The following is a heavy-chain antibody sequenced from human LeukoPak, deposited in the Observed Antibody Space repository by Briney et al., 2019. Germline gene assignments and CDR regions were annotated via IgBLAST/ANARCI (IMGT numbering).Heavy chain of an antibody. CDR2: IIPILGIA. CDR1: GGTFSSYA. D-gene: IGHD6-19*01. Sequence: ASVKVSCKASGGTFSSYAISWVRQAPGQGLEWMGRIIPILGIANYAQKFQGRVTITADKSTSTAYMELSSLRSEDTAVYYCARGRAVAALAGHFQHWGQGTLVTVSS. CDR3: ARGRAVAALAGHFQH. J-gene: IGHJ1*01. V-gene: IGHV1-69*04.